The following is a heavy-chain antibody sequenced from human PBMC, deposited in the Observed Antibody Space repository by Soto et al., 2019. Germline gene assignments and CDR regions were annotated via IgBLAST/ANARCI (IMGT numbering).Heavy chain of an antibody. CDR1: GFTFSSYA. Sequence: GGSLRLSCAASGFTFSSYAMHWVRQAPGKGLEWVAVISYDGSNKYYADSVKGRFTISRDNSKNTLYLQMNSLRAEDTAVYYCAREGAPQAVAGRPFDYWGQGTLVTVSS. CDR3: AREGAPQAVAGRPFDY. V-gene: IGHV3-30-3*01. CDR2: ISYDGSNK. D-gene: IGHD6-19*01. J-gene: IGHJ4*02.